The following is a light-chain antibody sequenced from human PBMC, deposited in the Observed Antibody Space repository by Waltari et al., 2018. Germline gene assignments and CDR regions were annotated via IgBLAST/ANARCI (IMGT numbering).Light chain of an antibody. CDR2: ENN. Sequence: QSVLTQPPSASEAPGRRVTISCTWNSSNIRAGYYVSWYQHFPGTAPKLLIYENNKRPSGVSDRFSGSKSGTSASLTITGLQSEDEADYYCSAWDSSLSTLFGGGTRLTVL. CDR1: SSNIRAGYY. J-gene: IGLJ2*01. V-gene: IGLV1-40*01. CDR3: SAWDSSLSTL.